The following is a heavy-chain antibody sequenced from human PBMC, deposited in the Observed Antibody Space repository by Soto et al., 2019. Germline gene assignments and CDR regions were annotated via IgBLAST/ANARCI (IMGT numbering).Heavy chain of an antibody. V-gene: IGHV1-18*01. D-gene: IGHD1-26*01. J-gene: IGHJ5*02. Sequence: QVQLVQSGAEVKKPGASVKVSCKASGYTFASYGICWVRQAPGQGLEWMGWISPYNGNTNYAQKLQGRVTMTTDTPTTTAYMELRSLRPDDSAVYYCARGGWDFDPWGQGTLVTVSS. CDR1: GYTFASYG. CDR2: ISPYNGNT. CDR3: ARGGWDFDP.